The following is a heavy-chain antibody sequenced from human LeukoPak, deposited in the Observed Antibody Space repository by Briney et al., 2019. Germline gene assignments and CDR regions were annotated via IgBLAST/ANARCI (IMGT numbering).Heavy chain of an antibody. CDR3: ASVRAGPGDY. CDR1: GYTFTGYY. J-gene: IGHJ4*02. V-gene: IGHV1-2*02. Sequence: ASVNVSCKASGYTFTGYYMHWVRQAPGQGLEWMGWINPNSGGTNYAQEFQGRVTMTRDTSISTAYMELSRLRSDDTAVYYCASVRAGPGDYWGQGTLVTVSS. D-gene: IGHD3-10*01. CDR2: INPNSGGT.